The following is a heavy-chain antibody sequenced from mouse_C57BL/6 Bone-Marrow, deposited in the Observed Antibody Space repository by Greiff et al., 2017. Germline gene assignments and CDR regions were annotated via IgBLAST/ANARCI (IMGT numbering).Heavy chain of an antibody. V-gene: IGHV1-55*01. CDR1: GYTFTSYW. Sequence: VQLQQPGAELVKPGASVKMSCKASGYTFTSYWITWVKQSPGPGLEWIGDIYPGSGSTNYNEKFKSKATMTVDTSSSTAYMQLSSLTSEDCAVYYCARPVPDFDVWGTGTTVTVSS. CDR3: ARPVPDFDV. J-gene: IGHJ1*03. CDR2: IYPGSGST. D-gene: IGHD1-1*01.